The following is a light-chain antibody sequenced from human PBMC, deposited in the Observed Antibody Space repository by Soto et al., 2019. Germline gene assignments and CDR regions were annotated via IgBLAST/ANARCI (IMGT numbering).Light chain of an antibody. J-gene: IGKJ2*01. CDR3: QQSGSSFYT. CDR2: GAS. V-gene: IGKV3-20*01. CDR1: QSFSSAY. Sequence: EIVLTQSPGTLSFSPGERAPLSCRASQSFSSAYLAWYQHIPGQAPRPLIYGASSRATGIPDRFSGSGSGTDFTLTISGLEPEDFAVYYCQQSGSSFYTFGQGTKLEIK.